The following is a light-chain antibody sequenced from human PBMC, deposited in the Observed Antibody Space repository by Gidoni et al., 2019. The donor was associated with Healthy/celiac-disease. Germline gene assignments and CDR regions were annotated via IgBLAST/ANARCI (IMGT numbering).Light chain of an antibody. J-gene: IGKJ1*01. CDR3: MQALQTPGT. CDR2: LGS. V-gene: IGKV2-28*01. Sequence: DIVMTQSPLSLPVTPGEPASISCRSSQSLLHSNGYNYLDWYLQKPVQSPQLLIYLGSNRASGVPDRVSGSGSGTDFTLKISRVEAEDVGVYYCMQALQTPGTFGQGIKVETK. CDR1: QSLLHSNGYNY.